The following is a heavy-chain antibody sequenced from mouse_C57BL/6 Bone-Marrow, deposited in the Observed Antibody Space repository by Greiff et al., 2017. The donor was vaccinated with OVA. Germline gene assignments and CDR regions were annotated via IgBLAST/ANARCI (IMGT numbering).Heavy chain of an antibody. CDR2: ISYDGSN. J-gene: IGHJ4*01. CDR1: GYSITSGYY. Sequence: EVQLVESGPGLVKPSQSLSLTCSVTGYSITSGYYWNWIRQFPGNKLEWMGYISYDGSNNYNPSLKNRISITRDTSKNQFFLKLNSVTTEDTATYYCARADAYYAMDYWGQGTSVTVSS. V-gene: IGHV3-6*01. CDR3: ARADAYYAMDY.